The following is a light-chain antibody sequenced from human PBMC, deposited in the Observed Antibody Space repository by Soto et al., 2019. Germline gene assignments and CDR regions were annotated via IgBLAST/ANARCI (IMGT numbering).Light chain of an antibody. Sequence: DIQMTQSPSSLSASVGDRVTITCRASQIISTHLNWYQQKPGRAPKLLIYGASRLQSGVPSRFSGSGSVTDFTLTINSLQLDDFATYFCQQSHTTPYTFGQGTKLEIK. CDR3: QQSHTTPYT. CDR2: GAS. V-gene: IGKV1-39*01. J-gene: IGKJ2*01. CDR1: QIISTH.